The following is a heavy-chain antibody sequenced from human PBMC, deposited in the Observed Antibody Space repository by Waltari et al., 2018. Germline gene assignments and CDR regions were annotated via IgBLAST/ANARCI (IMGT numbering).Heavy chain of an antibody. J-gene: IGHJ5*02. V-gene: IGHV1-8*01. D-gene: IGHD3-10*01. Sequence: QVQLVQSGAEVKKPGASVKVSCKASGYTFTTYVINWVRQATGQGLEWMGWMNPNSANTGYAQRFQGRVTMTRNTSISTAYMDLSSLRSEDTAVYYCARGRFGSRRGWFDPWGQGTLVTVSS. CDR2: MNPNSANT. CDR3: ARGRFGSRRGWFDP. CDR1: GYTFTTYV.